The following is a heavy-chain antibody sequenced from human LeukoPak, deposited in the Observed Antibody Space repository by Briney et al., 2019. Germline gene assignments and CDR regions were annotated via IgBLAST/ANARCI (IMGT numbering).Heavy chain of an antibody. J-gene: IGHJ5*02. CDR2: MHYSGST. V-gene: IGHV4-59*08. CDR3: ARHANYYGSGSYLNWFDP. CDR1: GGSISSYY. Sequence: PSETLSLTCTVSGGSISSYYWSCIRQPPGKGLEWIGYMHYSGSTNHNPSLKSRVTISVDTSKNQFSLTLTSVTAADTAVYYCARHANYYGSGSYLNWFDPWGQGTLVTVSS. D-gene: IGHD3-10*01.